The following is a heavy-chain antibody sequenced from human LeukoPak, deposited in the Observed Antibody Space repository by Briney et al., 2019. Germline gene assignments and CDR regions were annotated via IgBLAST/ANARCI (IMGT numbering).Heavy chain of an antibody. J-gene: IGHJ1*01. CDR3: ARGLAVAVGYFQH. V-gene: IGHV4-34*01. Sequence: SETLSLTCAVYGGSFSGYYWSWIRQPPGKGLEWIGEINHSGSTNYNPSLKSRVTISVDTSKNQFSLKLSSVTAADTAVYYCARGLAVAVGYFQHWGQGTLVTVSS. CDR2: INHSGST. CDR1: GGSFSGYY. D-gene: IGHD6-19*01.